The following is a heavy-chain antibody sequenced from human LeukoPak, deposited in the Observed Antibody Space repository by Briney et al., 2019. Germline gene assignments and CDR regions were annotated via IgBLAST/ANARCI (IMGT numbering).Heavy chain of an antibody. CDR1: GGSISSYY. J-gene: IGHJ4*02. D-gene: IGHD3-3*01. CDR2: IYYSGST. V-gene: IGHV4-59*01. Sequence: SETLSLTCTVSGGSISSYYWSWIRQPPGRRLEWIGYIYYSGSTNYNPSLKSRVTISVDTSKNQFSLKLRSVTAADTAVYYCARDRLFGVVTDWGQGTLVTVSS. CDR3: ARDRLFGVVTD.